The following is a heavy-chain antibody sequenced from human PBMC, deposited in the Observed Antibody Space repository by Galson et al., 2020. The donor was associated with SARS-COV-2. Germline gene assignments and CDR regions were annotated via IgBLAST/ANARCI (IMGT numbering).Heavy chain of an antibody. J-gene: IGHJ4*02. CDR3: ARDLGMREWELLCYFDY. Sequence: GESLKISCAASGFTFSSYNMHWVRQAPGKGLEWVSSISISSSYIYYADSVKGRFTISRDNAKNSLYLQMNSLRAEDTAVYYCARDLGMREWELLCYFDYWGQGTQVTVCS. CDR2: ISISSSYI. D-gene: IGHD1-26*01. CDR1: GFTFSSYN. V-gene: IGHV3-21*01.